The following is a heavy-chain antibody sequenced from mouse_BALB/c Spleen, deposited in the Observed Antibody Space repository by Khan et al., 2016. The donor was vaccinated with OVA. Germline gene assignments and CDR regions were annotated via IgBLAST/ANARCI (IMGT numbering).Heavy chain of an antibody. V-gene: IGHV1-62-2*01. D-gene: IGHD2-1*01. CDR2: FYPGGTII. J-gene: IGHJ2*01. Sequence: QVQLKQSGAELVKPGASVKLSCKASGYTFTEYIIHWLKQRSGQGLEWIGWFYPGGTIIKYNEKFKDKATLTADKSSSTVYMELSRLTSEDSAVYCCARHEDYGNWLDYWGQGTTLTVSS. CDR3: ARHEDYGNWLDY. CDR1: GYTFTEYI.